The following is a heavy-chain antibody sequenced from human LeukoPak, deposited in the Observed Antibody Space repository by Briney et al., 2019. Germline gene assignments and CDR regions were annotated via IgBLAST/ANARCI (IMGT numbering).Heavy chain of an antibody. CDR3: ARWLELPFVTGLEY. CDR2: IIPILGIA. J-gene: IGHJ4*02. V-gene: IGHV1-69*04. Sequence: SVKVSCKASGGTFSSYATSWVRQAPGQGLEWMGRIIPILGIANYAQKFQGRVTITAGKSTSTAYMELSSLRSEDTAVYYCARWLELPFVTGLEYWGQGTLVTVSS. CDR1: GGTFSSYA. D-gene: IGHD1-7*01.